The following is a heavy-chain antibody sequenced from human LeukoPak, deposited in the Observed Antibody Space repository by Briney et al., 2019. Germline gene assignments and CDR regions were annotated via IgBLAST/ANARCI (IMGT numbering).Heavy chain of an antibody. J-gene: IGHJ3*02. Sequence: ASVTVSCKASGYTFTSYAMHWVRQAPGQRLEWMGWINAGNGNTKYSQKFQGRVTITADESTSTAYMELSSLRSEDTAVYYCARDGGMGLSAFDIWGQGTMVTVSS. V-gene: IGHV1-3*01. D-gene: IGHD3-16*01. CDR1: GYTFTSYA. CDR3: ARDGGMGLSAFDI. CDR2: INAGNGNT.